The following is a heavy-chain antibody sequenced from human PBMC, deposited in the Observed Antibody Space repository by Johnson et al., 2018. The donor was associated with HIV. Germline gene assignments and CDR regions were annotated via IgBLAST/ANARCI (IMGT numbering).Heavy chain of an antibody. D-gene: IGHD6-13*01. Sequence: VQLVESGGGFIKPGGSLRLSCATSGFTFSNAWMNWVRQAPGKGLEWVSAISGSGGSTYYADSVKGRFTISRDNAKNSLYLQMNSLRAEDTAVYYCARDVGIAENLDAFDIWGQGTMVTVSS. CDR3: ARDVGIAENLDAFDI. V-gene: IGHV3-21*01. CDR1: GFTFSNAW. CDR2: ISGSGGST. J-gene: IGHJ3*02.